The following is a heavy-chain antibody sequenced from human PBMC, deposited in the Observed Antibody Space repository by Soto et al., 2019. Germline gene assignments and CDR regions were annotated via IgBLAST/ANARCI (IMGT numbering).Heavy chain of an antibody. Sequence: SETLSLTCTVSGGSISSYYWSWIRQPPGKGLEWIGYIYYSGSTNYNPSLKSRVNISVDTSKNQFSLKLSSVTAADTAVYYCARTFASDYDNWFDPWGQGTLVTVSS. CDR2: IYYSGST. CDR1: GGSISSYY. D-gene: IGHD4-17*01. CDR3: ARTFASDYDNWFDP. J-gene: IGHJ5*02. V-gene: IGHV4-59*08.